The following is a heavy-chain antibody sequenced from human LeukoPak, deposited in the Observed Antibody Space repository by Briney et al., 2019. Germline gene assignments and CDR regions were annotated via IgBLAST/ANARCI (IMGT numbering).Heavy chain of an antibody. V-gene: IGHV4-34*01. CDR2: INHSGST. CDR1: GGSFSGYY. Sequence: SKTLSLTCAVYGGSFSGYYWSWIRQPPGKGLEWIGEINHSGSTNYNPSLKSRVTISVDTSKNQFSLKLSSVTAADTAVYYCARGLPAYDYVWGSYRSYYFDYWGQGTLVTVSS. CDR3: ARGLPAYDYVWGSYRSYYFDY. J-gene: IGHJ4*02. D-gene: IGHD3-16*02.